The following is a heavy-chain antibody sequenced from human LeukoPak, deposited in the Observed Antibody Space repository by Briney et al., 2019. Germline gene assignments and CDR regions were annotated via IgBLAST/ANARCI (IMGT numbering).Heavy chain of an antibody. CDR3: ARDKAHSYGRYFDP. V-gene: IGHV4-59*01. J-gene: IGHJ5*02. Sequence: PSETLSLTCGVAGGSISTYYWNWIRQTPGKGLEWIGHISNGNTDYNPSLKSRVTISVDTSKNQFSLRLTSVTAADTAVYYCARDKAHSYGRYFDPWGQGALVIVSS. D-gene: IGHD5-18*01. CDR1: GGSISTYY. CDR2: ISNGNT.